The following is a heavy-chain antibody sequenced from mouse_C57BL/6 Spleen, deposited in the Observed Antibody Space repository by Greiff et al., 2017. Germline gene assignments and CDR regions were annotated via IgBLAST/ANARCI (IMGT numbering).Heavy chain of an antibody. J-gene: IGHJ3*01. Sequence: QVQLQQPGAELVKPGASVKLSCKASGYTFTSYWMQWVKQRPGQGLEWIGEIDPSDSYTNYNQKFKGKATVTVDTSSSTAYMQLSSLTSEDAAVYYCARLDDYAWFAYWGQGTLVTVSA. CDR1: GYTFTSYW. D-gene: IGHD2-4*01. CDR3: ARLDDYAWFAY. CDR2: IDPSDSYT. V-gene: IGHV1-50*01.